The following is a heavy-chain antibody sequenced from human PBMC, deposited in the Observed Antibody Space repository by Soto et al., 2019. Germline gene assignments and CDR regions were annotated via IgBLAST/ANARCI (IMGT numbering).Heavy chain of an antibody. V-gene: IGHV3-74*01. CDR1: GFTFRSSW. CDR3: ARGHTGWSGYAY. CDR2: INSDAPTK. Sequence: EVQLVESGGGLVQPGGSLRLSCVASGFTFRSSWMHWVRQAPGKGLVWVSRINSDAPTKNYAEDGKGRFTIARDNAENTLYLQMDSMTAEDTAVYYCARGHTGWSGYAYWGKGTLLTVSS. J-gene: IGHJ4*02. D-gene: IGHD6-19*01.